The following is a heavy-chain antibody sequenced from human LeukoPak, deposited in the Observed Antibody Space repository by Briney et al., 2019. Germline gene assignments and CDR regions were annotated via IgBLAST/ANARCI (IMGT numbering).Heavy chain of an antibody. J-gene: IGHJ4*02. Sequence: SETLSLTCTVSGGSISSGGYYWSWLRQHPGKGLEWIAYIYYSGSTYYNPSLKSRVTISVNTSKNQFSLKLSSVTAADTAVYYCARRYSSSWYPFDYWGQGTLVTVSS. D-gene: IGHD6-13*01. CDR3: ARRYSSSWYPFDY. CDR1: GGSISSGGYY. CDR2: IYYSGST. V-gene: IGHV4-31*03.